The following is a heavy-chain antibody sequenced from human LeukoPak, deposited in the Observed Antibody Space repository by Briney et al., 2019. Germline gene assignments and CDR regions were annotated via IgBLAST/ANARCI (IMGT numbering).Heavy chain of an antibody. CDR1: GGSISSYY. CDR3: AGGVYIAAAQYAY. V-gene: IGHV4-59*01. Sequence: SETLSLTCTVSGGSISSYYWSWIRQPPGKGLEWIGYIYYSGTTNYNPSLKSRVTISVDTSKNQFSLKLSSVTAADTAVYYCAGGVYIAAAQYAYWVQGTLVTVSS. D-gene: IGHD6-13*01. CDR2: IYYSGTT. J-gene: IGHJ4*02.